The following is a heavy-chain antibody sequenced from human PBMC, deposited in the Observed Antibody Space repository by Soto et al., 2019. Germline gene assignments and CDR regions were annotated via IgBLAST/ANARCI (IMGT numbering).Heavy chain of an antibody. CDR3: ARGNWNENWFDP. J-gene: IGHJ5*02. CDR1: GGTFSSYT. D-gene: IGHD1-1*01. CDR2: IIPILGIA. Sequence: QVQLVQSGAEVKKPGSSVKVSCKASGGTFSSYTISWVRQAPGQGREWMGRIIPILGIANYAQKFQGRVTITADKSTSTAYMELSSLRSEDTAVYYCARGNWNENWFDPWGQGTLVTVSS. V-gene: IGHV1-69*02.